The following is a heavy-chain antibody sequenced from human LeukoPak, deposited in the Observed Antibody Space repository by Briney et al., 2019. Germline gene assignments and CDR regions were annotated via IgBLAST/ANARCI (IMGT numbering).Heavy chain of an antibody. CDR3: ARHVEAATYYFDF. V-gene: IGHV4-39*01. J-gene: IGHJ4*02. Sequence: PSETLSLTCTVSGGSISSSSYYWGWIRQPPGKGLEWIGSIYYSGNTYYNPSLESRVTISVDTSKNQFSLKLSSVTAADTAVYYCARHVEAATYYFDFWGQGTLVTVSS. CDR1: GGSISSSSYY. D-gene: IGHD2-15*01. CDR2: IYYSGNT.